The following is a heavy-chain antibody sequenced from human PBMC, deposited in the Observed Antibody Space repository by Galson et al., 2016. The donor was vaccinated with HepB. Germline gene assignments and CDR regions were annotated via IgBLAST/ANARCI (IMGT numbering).Heavy chain of an antibody. V-gene: IGHV3-23*01. CDR3: APYYDSGCHFEAD. Sequence: SLRLSCAASRFPFKIYAMNWFRQAPGKGLEWVSLIANALNAENRHYADSVNGRFTISRDDANSFLYLNMSSLRVADTAVYYCAPYYDSGCHFEADWGQGTLVTVS. CDR2: IANALNAENR. D-gene: IGHD3-22*01. CDR1: RFPFKIYA. J-gene: IGHJ4*02.